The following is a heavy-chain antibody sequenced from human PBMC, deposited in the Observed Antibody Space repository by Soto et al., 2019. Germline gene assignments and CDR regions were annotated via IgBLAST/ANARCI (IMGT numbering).Heavy chain of an antibody. CDR3: ARYDSSGYYWPYYYYGMDV. Sequence: EVQLVESGGGLVKPGGSLRLSCAASGFTFSTYSMNWVRQAPGKGLEWVSSISSSSSYIYYADSVKGRFTSSRDNAKNSLYLKMNSLRAEDTAVYYCARYDSSGYYWPYYYYGMDVWGQGTTVTVSS. D-gene: IGHD3-22*01. V-gene: IGHV3-21*01. CDR2: ISSSSSYI. J-gene: IGHJ6*02. CDR1: GFTFSTYS.